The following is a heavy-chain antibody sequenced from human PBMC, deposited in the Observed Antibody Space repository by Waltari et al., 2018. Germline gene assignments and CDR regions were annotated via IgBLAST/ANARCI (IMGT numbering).Heavy chain of an antibody. V-gene: IGHV4-4*02. CDR1: GDSMSNNYW. J-gene: IGHJ4*02. CDR3: ARDRGKGLYLDS. CDR2: IHRSGKA. D-gene: IGHD2-15*01. Sequence: QVQLQESGPGLVKPSGTLSLTCAVSGDSMSNNYWWSWVRQPPGKGLEWIGQIHRSGKANYNPSLESRVTVSIDTSNNQLSLKVTSATTADTAVYYCARDRGKGLYLDSWGQGTLVTVSP.